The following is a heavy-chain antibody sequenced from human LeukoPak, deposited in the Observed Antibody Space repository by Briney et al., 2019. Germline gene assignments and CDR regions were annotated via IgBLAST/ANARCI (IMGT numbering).Heavy chain of an antibody. CDR1: GFTFDDYG. CDR2: INWNGSST. V-gene: IGHV3-20*04. J-gene: IGHJ3*02. D-gene: IGHD4-11*01. CDR3: ARDPDDYSAVTDAFDI. Sequence: GGSLRLSCAASGFTFDDYGVSWVRQAPGKGLEWVSGINWNGSSTGYADSVKGRFTISRDNAKNSLYLQMNSLRAEDTAVYYCARDPDDYSAVTDAFDIWGQGTMVTVSS.